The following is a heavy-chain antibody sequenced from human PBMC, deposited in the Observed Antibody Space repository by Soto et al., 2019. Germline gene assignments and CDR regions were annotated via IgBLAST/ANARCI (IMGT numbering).Heavy chain of an antibody. CDR1: GFTFSNYG. CDR2: ISSDGSNK. J-gene: IGHJ4*02. Sequence: QVQLVESGGGVVPPGRSLRLSCAASGFTFSNYGMHWVRQTPGKGLEWVALISSDGSNKYYADSVKGRFTIARDNSKNTLNLQMNSLRAEDTAVYYCAKDGYTYGSADFWGQGTLVTVSS. D-gene: IGHD5-18*01. CDR3: AKDGYTYGSADF. V-gene: IGHV3-30*18.